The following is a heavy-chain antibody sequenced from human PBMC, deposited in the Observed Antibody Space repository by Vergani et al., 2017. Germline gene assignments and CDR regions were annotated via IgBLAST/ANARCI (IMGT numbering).Heavy chain of an antibody. V-gene: IGHV3-7*03. CDR1: GFTFSSYS. CDR3: ARGLPYYYGSGSYYQD. Sequence: EVQLVESGGGLVKPGGSLRLSCAASGFTFSSYSMNWVRQAPGKGLEWVANIKQDGSEKYYVDSVKGRFTISRDNAKNSLYLQMNSLRAEDTAVYYCARGLPYYYGSGSYYQDWGQGTLVTVSS. D-gene: IGHD3-10*01. J-gene: IGHJ4*02. CDR2: IKQDGSEK.